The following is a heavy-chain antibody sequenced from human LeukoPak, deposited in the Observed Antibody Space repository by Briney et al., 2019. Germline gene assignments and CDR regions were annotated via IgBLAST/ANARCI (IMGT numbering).Heavy chain of an antibody. CDR2: IYYSGST. V-gene: IGHV4-59*01. CDR1: GRSISSYY. CDR3: ARDSEYNYAFYS. J-gene: IGHJ4*02. D-gene: IGHD1-1*01. Sequence: SETLSLTCTVSGRSISSYYWSWIRQAPERGLEWIGYIYYSGSTNYNPSLKSRATISVGTSKNQFSLKLNAVTAVDTTVYYWARDSEYNYAFYSWGQGKLVSASS.